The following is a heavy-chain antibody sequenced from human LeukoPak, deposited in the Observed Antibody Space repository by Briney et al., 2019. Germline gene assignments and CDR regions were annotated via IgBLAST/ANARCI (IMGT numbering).Heavy chain of an antibody. CDR2: IYTSGST. Sequence: SETLSLTCTVSGGSISSGSYYWSWIRQPAGKGLEWIGRIYTSGSTNYNPSLKSRVTISVDTSKNQFSLKLSSVTAADTAVYYCARDLDYGGTTGFDWGQRTLVTVSS. D-gene: IGHD4-23*01. CDR1: GGSISSGSYY. CDR3: ARDLDYGGTTGFD. V-gene: IGHV4-61*02. J-gene: IGHJ4*02.